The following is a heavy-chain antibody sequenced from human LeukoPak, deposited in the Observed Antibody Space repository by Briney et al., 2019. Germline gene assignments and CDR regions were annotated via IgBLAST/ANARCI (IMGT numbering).Heavy chain of an antibody. V-gene: IGHV3-30-3*01. D-gene: IGHD1-7*01. CDR2: ISYDGSNK. CDR3: ARGDGWNYYVESILLPNYYGMDV. Sequence: GGSLRLSCAASGFTFSSYAMHWVRQAPGKGLEWVAVISYDGSNKYYADSVKGRFTISRDNSKNTLYLQMNSLRAEDTAEYYCARGDGWNYYVESILLPNYYGMDVWGQGTTVTVSS. J-gene: IGHJ6*02. CDR1: GFTFSSYA.